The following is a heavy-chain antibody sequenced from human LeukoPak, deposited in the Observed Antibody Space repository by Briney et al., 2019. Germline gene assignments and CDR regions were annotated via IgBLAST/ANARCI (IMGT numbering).Heavy chain of an antibody. CDR1: GFTFSSYS. J-gene: IGHJ5*02. CDR3: AKGGVTIFGVVTELLWFDP. CDR2: ISSSSSYI. Sequence: PGGSLRLSCAASGFTFSSYSMNWVRQAPGKGLEWVSSISSSSSYIYYADSVKGRFTISRDNAKNSLYLQMNSLRAEDTAVYYCAKGGVTIFGVVTELLWFDPWGQGTLVTVSS. D-gene: IGHD3-3*01. V-gene: IGHV3-21*04.